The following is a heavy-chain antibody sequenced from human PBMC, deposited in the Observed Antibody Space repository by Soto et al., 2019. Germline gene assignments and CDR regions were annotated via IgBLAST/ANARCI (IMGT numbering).Heavy chain of an antibody. V-gene: IGHV1-8*01. CDR1: GYTFTSYD. Sequence: ASVKVSCKASGYTFTSYDINCVRQATGQGLEWMGWMNPNSGNTGYAQKFQGRVTMTRNTSISTAYMELSSLRSEDTAVYYCARGAYDILTGSYPDYWGQGTLVTVSS. J-gene: IGHJ4*02. CDR3: ARGAYDILTGSYPDY. CDR2: MNPNSGNT. D-gene: IGHD3-9*01.